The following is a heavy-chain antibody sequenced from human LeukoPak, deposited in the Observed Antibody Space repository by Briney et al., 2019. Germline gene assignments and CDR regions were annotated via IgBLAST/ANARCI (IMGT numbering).Heavy chain of an antibody. V-gene: IGHV3-48*03. CDR3: ARELLLCGGDCNDY. CDR1: GFTFSDFE. J-gene: IGHJ4*02. D-gene: IGHD2-21*02. Sequence: GGSLRLSCAASGFTFSDFEMNWVRQVPGKGLEWVSHIDGGGGSIFYADSVKGRFTVSRDNAKNSLYLQMNSLRVEDTAIYYCARELLLCGGDCNDYWGQRTLVTVSS. CDR2: IDGGGGSI.